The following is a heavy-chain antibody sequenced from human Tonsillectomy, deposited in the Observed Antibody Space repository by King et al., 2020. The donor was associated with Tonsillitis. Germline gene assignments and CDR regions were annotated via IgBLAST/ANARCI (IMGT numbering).Heavy chain of an antibody. CDR1: GYTFTTYG. Sequence: QLVQSGAEVKKPGTSVKVSCKASGYTFTTYGISWVRQAPGQGLEWMGWISTYNGNTNYAQKFRGRVTMTTETSTRTVYMEVRSLRSDDTAVYYCARDGSVLGFEIWGQGTMVTVSS. CDR3: ARDGSVLGFEI. V-gene: IGHV1-18*01. CDR2: ISTYNGNT. J-gene: IGHJ3*02.